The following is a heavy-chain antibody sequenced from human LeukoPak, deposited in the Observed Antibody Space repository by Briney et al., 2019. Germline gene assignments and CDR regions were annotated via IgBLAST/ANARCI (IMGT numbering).Heavy chain of an antibody. D-gene: IGHD3-16*02. CDR2: MNPNSGNT. J-gene: IGHJ4*02. V-gene: IGHV1-8*03. Sequence: ASVKVSCKTSGYTFTNYDINWVRQATRQGLEWMGWMNPNSGNTGYAQKFQGRVTITADKSTSTAYMELSSLRSEDTAVYYCARDRDYDYVWGSYRPPGGYWGQGTLVTVSS. CDR3: ARDRDYDYVWGSYRPPGGY. CDR1: GYTFTNYD.